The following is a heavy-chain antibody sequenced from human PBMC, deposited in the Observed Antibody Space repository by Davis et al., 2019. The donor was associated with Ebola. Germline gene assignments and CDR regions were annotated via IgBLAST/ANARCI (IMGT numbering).Heavy chain of an antibody. J-gene: IGHJ4*02. CDR3: ARGRFQTTRAYYFDY. Sequence: GESLKISCTGSGFTFADFGVSWFRQAPGKGLEWVGFIRSKGYRGAIDYAASLKGRITISRDDSQSIAYLQMNSLKTEDTAVYYCARGRFQTTRAYYFDYWGQGTLVTVSS. CDR1: GFTFADFG. CDR2: IRSKGYRGAI. V-gene: IGHV3-49*03. D-gene: IGHD3-3*01.